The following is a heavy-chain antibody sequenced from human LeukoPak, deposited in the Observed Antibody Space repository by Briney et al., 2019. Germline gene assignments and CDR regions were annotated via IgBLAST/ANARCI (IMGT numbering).Heavy chain of an antibody. J-gene: IGHJ4*02. CDR3: ARGPSGYHNT. Sequence: GGSLRLSRGAPGLTYSSYAMSGAREAPAKGLEWGLAISGSGGSTHYTDSVRGGLPISRDIPQNTLHLPKNSQRSQDTRVYFCARGPSGYHNTGGQGTLVTVSS. D-gene: IGHD5-12*01. CDR2: ISGSGGST. V-gene: IGHV3-23*01. CDR1: GLTYSSYA.